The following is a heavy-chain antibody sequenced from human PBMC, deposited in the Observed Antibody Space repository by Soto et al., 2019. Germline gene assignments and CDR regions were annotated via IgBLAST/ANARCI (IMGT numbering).Heavy chain of an antibody. Sequence: GGSLRLSCAASGFTFSNAWMSWVRQAPGKGLEWVGRIKSKTDGGTTDYAAPVKGRFTISRDDSKNTLYLQMNSLKTEDTAVYYCTTWEGGDIVATTDDRQYYFDYWGQGTLVTVSS. CDR2: IKSKTDGGTT. V-gene: IGHV3-15*01. D-gene: IGHD5-12*01. J-gene: IGHJ4*02. CDR1: GFTFSNAW. CDR3: TTWEGGDIVATTDDRQYYFDY.